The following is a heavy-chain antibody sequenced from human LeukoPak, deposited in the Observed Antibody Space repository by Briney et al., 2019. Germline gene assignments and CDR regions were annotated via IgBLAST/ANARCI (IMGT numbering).Heavy chain of an antibody. CDR1: GGSISSYY. J-gene: IGHJ3*02. CDR2: IYTSGST. Sequence: SETLSLTCTVSGGSISSYYWSWIRQPAGKGLEWIGRIYTSGSTNYNPSLKSRVTMSVDTSKNQFSLKLSSVTAADTAVYYCARGITMIVVVTYSDAFDIWGQGTMVTVSS. D-gene: IGHD3-22*01. V-gene: IGHV4-4*07. CDR3: ARGITMIVVVTYSDAFDI.